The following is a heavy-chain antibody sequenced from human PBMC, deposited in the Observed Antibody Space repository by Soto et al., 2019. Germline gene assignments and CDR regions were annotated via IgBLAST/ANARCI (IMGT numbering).Heavy chain of an antibody. CDR2: ISTYSGDT. J-gene: IGHJ5*02. V-gene: IGHV1-18*01. D-gene: IGHD2-15*01. Sequence: QVHLVQSGVEVKTPGASVKVSCQASGYTFFTYDISWVRQAPGQGLEWMGWISTYSGDTKYAQKFQGRVTMTTDTSTTTAYLELRSLRSDDTAVYYCARHNGTPTSENWFDPWGQGTLVTVSS. CDR1: GYTFFTYD. CDR3: ARHNGTPTSENWFDP.